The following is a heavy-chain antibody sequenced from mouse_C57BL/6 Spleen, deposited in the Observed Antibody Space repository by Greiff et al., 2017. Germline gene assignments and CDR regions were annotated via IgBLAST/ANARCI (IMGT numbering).Heavy chain of an antibody. V-gene: IGHV1-82*01. CDR2: IYPGDGDT. J-gene: IGHJ3*01. CDR1: GYAFSSSW. D-gene: IGHD2-10*01. CDR3: AREGTYYGNYVGFAY. Sequence: QVQLKESGPELVKPGASVKISCKASGYAFSSSWMNWVKQRPGKGLEWIGRIYPGDGDTNYNGKFKGKATLTADKSSSTAYMQLSSLTSEDSAVYFCAREGTYYGNYVGFAYWGQGTLVTVSA.